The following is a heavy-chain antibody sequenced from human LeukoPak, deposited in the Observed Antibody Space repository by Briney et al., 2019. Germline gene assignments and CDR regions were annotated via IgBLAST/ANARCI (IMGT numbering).Heavy chain of an antibody. CDR1: GFTFSSYA. V-gene: IGHV3-30*04. J-gene: IGHJ4*02. D-gene: IGHD6-13*01. Sequence: GGSLRLSCAASGFTFSSYAMHWVRQAPGKGLEWVAVISYDGSNKYYADSVKGRFTISRDNSKNTLYLQMNSLRAEDTAVYYCAREAVAPSGIAAAGTSFHFDYWGQGTLVTVSS. CDR3: AREAVAPSGIAAAGTSFHFDY. CDR2: ISYDGSNK.